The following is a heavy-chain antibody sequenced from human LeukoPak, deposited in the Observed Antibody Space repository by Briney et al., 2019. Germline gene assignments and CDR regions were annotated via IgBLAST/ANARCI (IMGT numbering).Heavy chain of an antibody. V-gene: IGHV1-69*13. CDR2: IIPIFGTA. D-gene: IGHD3-22*01. CDR3: ARGDDSSGYQEFDY. J-gene: IGHJ4*02. Sequence: SVRVSCKASGGTFSSYAISWVRQAPGQRLEWMGGIIPIFGTANYAQKFQGRVTITADESTSTAYMELSSLRSEDTAVYYCARGDDSSGYQEFDYWGQGTLVTVSS. CDR1: GGTFSSYA.